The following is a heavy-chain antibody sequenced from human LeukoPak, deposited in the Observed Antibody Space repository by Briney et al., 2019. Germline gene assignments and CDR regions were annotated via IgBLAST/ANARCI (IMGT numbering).Heavy chain of an antibody. CDR1: GFTFSNYW. J-gene: IGHJ3*01. D-gene: IGHD3-3*01. CDR2: INSDGSST. Sequence: GGSLRLSCAASGFTFSNYWMQWVRQAPGKGLVWVSLINSDGSSTIYADSVKGRFTISRDNAKKTLYLQMNSLRAEDTAVYYCARGLTIFGVVNDAFDFWGQGTMVTVSS. V-gene: IGHV3-74*01. CDR3: ARGLTIFGVVNDAFDF.